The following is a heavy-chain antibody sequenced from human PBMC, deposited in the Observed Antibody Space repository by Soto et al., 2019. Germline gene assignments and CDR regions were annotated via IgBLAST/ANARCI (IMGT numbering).Heavy chain of an antibody. CDR3: ARGYGRQWLVPRAAWSYFDY. D-gene: IGHD6-19*01. CDR1: GYTFTGYY. Sequence: GASVKVSCKASGYTFTGYYMHWVRQAPGQGLEWMGWINPNSGGTNYAQKFQGWVTMTRDTSISTAYMELSRLRSDDTAVYYCARGYGRQWLVPRAAWSYFDYWGQGTLVTVSS. CDR2: INPNSGGT. J-gene: IGHJ4*02. V-gene: IGHV1-2*04.